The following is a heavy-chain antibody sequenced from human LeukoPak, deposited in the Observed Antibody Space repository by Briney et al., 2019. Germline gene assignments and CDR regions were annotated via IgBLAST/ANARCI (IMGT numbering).Heavy chain of an antibody. J-gene: IGHJ5*02. Sequence: GGSLRLSCAASGFTFSSYWMSWVRQAPGKGLEWVANIKEDGSEKYFVDSVKGRFTISRDNAKNSLCLQMNSLRADDTAVYYCARERGSGSYHPFDPWGQGTLATVSS. D-gene: IGHD3-10*01. CDR2: IKEDGSEK. V-gene: IGHV3-7*01. CDR1: GFTFSSYW. CDR3: ARERGSGSYHPFDP.